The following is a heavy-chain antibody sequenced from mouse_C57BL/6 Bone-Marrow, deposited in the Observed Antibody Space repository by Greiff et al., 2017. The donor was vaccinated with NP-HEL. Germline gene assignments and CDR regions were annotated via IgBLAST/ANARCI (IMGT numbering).Heavy chain of an antibody. CDR3: AREGVRFFY. D-gene: IGHD2-14*01. Sequence: VQLKESGPGLVKPSQSLSLTCSVTGYSITSGYYWNWIRQFPGNKLEWMGYISYDGSNNYNPSLKNRISITRDTSKNQFFLKLNSVATEDTATYYCAREGVRFFYWGQGTLVTVSA. V-gene: IGHV3-6*01. CDR1: GYSITSGYY. J-gene: IGHJ3*01. CDR2: ISYDGSN.